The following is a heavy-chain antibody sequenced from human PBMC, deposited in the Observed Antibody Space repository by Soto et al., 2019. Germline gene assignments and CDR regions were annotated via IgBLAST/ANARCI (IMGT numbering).Heavy chain of an antibody. Sequence: ASVKVSCKASGYTFTSYDMHWVRQAPGQRLEWMGWINAGNGNTKYSQKFQGRVTITRDTSASTAYMELSSLRSEDTAVYYCAREGIAVAGCFDYWGQGTLVTVSS. CDR1: GYTFTSYD. CDR3: AREGIAVAGCFDY. V-gene: IGHV1-3*01. CDR2: INAGNGNT. J-gene: IGHJ4*02. D-gene: IGHD6-19*01.